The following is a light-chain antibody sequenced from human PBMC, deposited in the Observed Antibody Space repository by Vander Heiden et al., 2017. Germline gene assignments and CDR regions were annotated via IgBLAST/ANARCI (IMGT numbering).Light chain of an antibody. J-gene: IGLJ1*01. CDR1: SSNIGRTT. Sequence: QSVLPQPPSASGTPGQRVTISCSGRSSNIGRTTVNWYQQLPGTAPKLRSYCNNQRPSGVPDRFAGSKSGTSASLAISGLQSEDEADYYCAAWDDSLNVLYVFGTGTKVTVL. CDR2: CNN. CDR3: AAWDDSLNVLYV. V-gene: IGLV1-44*01.